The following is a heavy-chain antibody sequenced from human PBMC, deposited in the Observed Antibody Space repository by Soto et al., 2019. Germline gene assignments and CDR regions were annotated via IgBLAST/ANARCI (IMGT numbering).Heavy chain of an antibody. Sequence: QVQLVQSGAEVKKPGASVKVSCKASGYTFTSYAMHWVRQAPGQRLEWMGWINAGNGNTKQSQKFQGRVTITTDTSASTAYMELSSLRSDDTAVYYCARSAPPTDYWGQGTLVTVSS. J-gene: IGHJ4*02. CDR2: INAGNGNT. V-gene: IGHV1-3*01. CDR1: GYTFTSYA. CDR3: ARSAPPTDY.